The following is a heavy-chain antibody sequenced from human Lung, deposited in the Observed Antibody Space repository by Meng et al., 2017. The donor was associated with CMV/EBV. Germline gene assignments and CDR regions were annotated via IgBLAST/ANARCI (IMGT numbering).Heavy chain of an antibody. Sequence: PCAASGFTFSSYSMNWVRQAPGKGLEWVSSLSSSSSYIYYADSVKGRFTISRDHGKNSLYLQMNRLRGEGTDVYYCARDSSSSYYYYYYYYGMEVWXQGTXVNGAS. CDR3: ARDSSSSYYYYYYYYGMEV. J-gene: IGHJ6*02. CDR1: GFTFSSYS. V-gene: IGHV3-21*01. D-gene: IGHD6-6*01. CDR2: LSSSSSYI.